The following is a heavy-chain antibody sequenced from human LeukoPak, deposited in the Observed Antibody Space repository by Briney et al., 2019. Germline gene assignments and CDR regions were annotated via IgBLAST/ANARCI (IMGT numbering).Heavy chain of an antibody. CDR2: IWYDGSNK. J-gene: IGHJ6*02. D-gene: IGHD6-19*01. CDR3: ARSALDSSGWYRLVGMDV. Sequence: PGGSLRLSCAASGFTFSSYGMHWVRQAPGKGLEWVAVIWYDGSNKYYADSVKGRFTISRDNSKNTLYLQMNSLRAEDTAVYYCARSALDSSGWYRLVGMDVWGQGTTVTVSS. V-gene: IGHV3-33*01. CDR1: GFTFSSYG.